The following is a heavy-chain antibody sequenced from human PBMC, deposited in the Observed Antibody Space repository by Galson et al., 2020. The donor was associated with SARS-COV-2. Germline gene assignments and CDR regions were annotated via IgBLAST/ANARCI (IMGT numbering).Heavy chain of an antibody. J-gene: IGHJ4*02. CDR3: ARVDGDIVATIGEDY. D-gene: IGHD5-12*01. Sequence: ASVKVSCKASGYTFTSYGISWVRQAPGQGHEWMGWISAYNGNTNYAQKLQGRVTMTTDTSTSTAYMEPRSLRSDDTAVYYCARVDGDIVATIGEDYGGEGTVVTVSS. CDR1: GYTFTSYG. V-gene: IGHV1-18*04. CDR2: ISAYNGNT.